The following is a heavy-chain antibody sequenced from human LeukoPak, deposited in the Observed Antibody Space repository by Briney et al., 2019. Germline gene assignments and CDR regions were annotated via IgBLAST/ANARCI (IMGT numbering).Heavy chain of an antibody. V-gene: IGHV3-30*03. Sequence: GGALRLSCAASGFTFSRYGMHGVGQAPGKGVEGVAVISFDGSNTYYGDAVKGLFTISRDNSKNTLYLQMHSLRAEDTALYYCASYDIWACYHFPFDYWGQGTLVTVSS. CDR1: GFTFSRYG. CDR3: ASYDIWACYHFPFDY. CDR2: ISFDGSNT. J-gene: IGHJ4*02. D-gene: IGHD3-9*01.